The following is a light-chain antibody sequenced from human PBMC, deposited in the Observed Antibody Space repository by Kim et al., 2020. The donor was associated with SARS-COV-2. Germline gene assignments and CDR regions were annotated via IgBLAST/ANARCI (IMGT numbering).Light chain of an antibody. Sequence: PGAGATLSCRAIQSISSSLAWYQQRPGQPPRLLIFDASIRASGIPARFSGSGSGTDFTLTISGLEPEDFAVYYCQQRNNWPPKVTFGGGTKVDIK. J-gene: IGKJ4*01. CDR1: QSISSS. V-gene: IGKV3-11*01. CDR2: DAS. CDR3: QQRNNWPPKVT.